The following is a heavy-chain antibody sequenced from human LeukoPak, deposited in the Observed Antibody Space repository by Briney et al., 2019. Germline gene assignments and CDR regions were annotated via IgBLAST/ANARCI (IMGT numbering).Heavy chain of an antibody. CDR2: NSGSGGST. Sequence: GGSLRLTCAASGFTFSSYTMSWVRQAPGKGLEWVSANSGSGGSTYYADSVKGRFTISRDNAKNSLYLQMDSLRDEDTAVYYCARDRDYAFDYWGQGTLVTVSS. D-gene: IGHD4-17*01. CDR1: GFTFSSYT. CDR3: ARDRDYAFDY. J-gene: IGHJ4*02. V-gene: IGHV3-23*01.